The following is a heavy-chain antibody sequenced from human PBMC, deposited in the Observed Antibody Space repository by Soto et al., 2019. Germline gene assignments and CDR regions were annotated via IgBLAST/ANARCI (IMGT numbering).Heavy chain of an antibody. CDR3: ARRYGSSFDY. V-gene: IGHV4-59*08. Sequence: QVQLQESGPGLVKPSETLSLTCTVSGGSISSYYWSWIRQPPGKGLVWIGSVYYSGGNNYNPSLMSSVPLSVDTSKNQFSLKLSSVTAADTAVYYCARRYGSSFDYWGQGTLVTVSS. CDR1: GGSISSYY. J-gene: IGHJ4*02. D-gene: IGHD6-13*01. CDR2: VYYSGGN.